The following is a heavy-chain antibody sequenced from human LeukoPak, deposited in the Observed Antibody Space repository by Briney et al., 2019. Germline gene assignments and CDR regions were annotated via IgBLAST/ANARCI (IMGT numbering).Heavy chain of an antibody. CDR1: GGSISSGSYY. Sequence: SQTLSLTCTVSGGSISSGSYYWSWIRQPPGKGLEWIGSIYYSGSTYYNPSLKSRVTISVDTSKNQFSLKLSSVTAADTAVYYCARDVSYYDSSGYYPFDYWGQGTLVTVSS. CDR3: ARDVSYYDSSGYYPFDY. V-gene: IGHV4-39*02. D-gene: IGHD3-22*01. J-gene: IGHJ4*02. CDR2: IYYSGST.